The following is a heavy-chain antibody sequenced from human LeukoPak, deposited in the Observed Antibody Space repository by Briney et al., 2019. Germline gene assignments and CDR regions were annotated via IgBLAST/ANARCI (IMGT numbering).Heavy chain of an antibody. V-gene: IGHV4-4*07. D-gene: IGHD1-14*01. J-gene: IGHJ6*02. CDR3: ARDITGNYYYGMDV. CDR1: GGSISSYY. CDR2: IYTSGST. Sequence: SETLSLTCTVSGGSISSYYWSWIRQPAGKGLDWIGRIYTSGSTNYNPSLKSRVTMSVDTSKNQFSLKLSSVTAADTAVYYCARDITGNYYYGMDVWGQGTTVTVSS.